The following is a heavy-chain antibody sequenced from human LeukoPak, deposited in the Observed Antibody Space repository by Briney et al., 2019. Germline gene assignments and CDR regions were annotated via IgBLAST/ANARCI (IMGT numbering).Heavy chain of an antibody. CDR2: INPNSGGT. D-gene: IGHD4-17*01. Sequence: ASVKVSCKASGYTFTDYSMHWVRQAPGQGLEWMGWINPNSGGTNYAQKFQGRVTMTRDTSISTAYMELSRLRSDDTAVYYCARDLSSDGDYWSGVDYWGQGTLVTVSS. CDR3: ARDLSSDGDYWSGVDY. J-gene: IGHJ4*02. CDR1: GYTFTDYS. V-gene: IGHV1-2*02.